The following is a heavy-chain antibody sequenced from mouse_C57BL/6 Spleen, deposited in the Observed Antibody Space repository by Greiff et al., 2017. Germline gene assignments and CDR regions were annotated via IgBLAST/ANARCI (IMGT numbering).Heavy chain of an antibody. J-gene: IGHJ4*01. CDR2: INYDGSST. CDR1: GFTFSDYY. CDR3: ARLGRGYYAMDY. D-gene: IGHD4-1*01. V-gene: IGHV5-16*01. Sequence: EVKLVESEGGLVQPGSSMKLSCTASGFTFSDYYMAWVRQVPEKGLEWVANINYDGSSTYYLDSLKSRFIISRDNAKNILYLQMSSLKSEDTATYYCARLGRGYYAMDYWGQGTSVTVSS.